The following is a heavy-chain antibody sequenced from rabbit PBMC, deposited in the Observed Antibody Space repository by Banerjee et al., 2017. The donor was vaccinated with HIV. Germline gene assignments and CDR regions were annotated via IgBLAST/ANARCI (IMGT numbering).Heavy chain of an antibody. J-gene: IGHJ6*01. V-gene: IGHV1S45*01. CDR3: ARRPGYDNNDGYGVYGYATHGMDL. CDR1: GFTLSSYW. CDR2: IYVGSSVIT. D-gene: IGHD6-1*01. Sequence: EESGGDLVKPEGSLTLTCTASGFTLSSYWICWVRQAPGKGLEWIACIYVGSSVITYYANWAKGRFTISKTSSTTVTLQMTSLTAADTATYFCARRPGYDNNDGYGVYGYATHGMDLWGQGTLVTVS.